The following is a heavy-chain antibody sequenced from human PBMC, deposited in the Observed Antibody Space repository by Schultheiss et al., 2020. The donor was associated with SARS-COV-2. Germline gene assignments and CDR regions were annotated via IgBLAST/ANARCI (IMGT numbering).Heavy chain of an antibody. J-gene: IGHJ6*02. V-gene: IGHV4-39*07. Sequence: GSLRLSCTVSGGSISSYYWSWIRQPPGKGLEWIGSIYHSGSTYYNPSLKSRVTISVDTSKNQFSLKLSSVTAADTAVYYCARDLNGEYSSGWTRQRYYYYYGMDVWGQGTTVTVSS. D-gene: IGHD6-19*01. CDR1: GGSISSYY. CDR3: ARDLNGEYSSGWTRQRYYYYYGMDV. CDR2: IYHSGST.